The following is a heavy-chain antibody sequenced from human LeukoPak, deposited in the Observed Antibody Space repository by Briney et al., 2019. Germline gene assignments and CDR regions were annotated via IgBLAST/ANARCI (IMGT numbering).Heavy chain of an antibody. CDR2: ISGSGGST. D-gene: IGHD6-19*01. J-gene: IGHJ4*02. V-gene: IGHV3-23*01. Sequence: GGSLRLSCAASGFTFSSYAMSWVRQAPGKGLEWVSAISGSGGSTYYADSVKGRFTISRDNSKNTLYLQMNSLRAEDTAVYYCAKDGDAVAGTDPYYFDYWGQGTLVTVSS. CDR1: GFTFSSYA. CDR3: AKDGDAVAGTDPYYFDY.